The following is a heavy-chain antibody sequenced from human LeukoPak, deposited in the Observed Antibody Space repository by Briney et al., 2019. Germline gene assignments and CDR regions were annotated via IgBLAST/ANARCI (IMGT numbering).Heavy chain of an antibody. Sequence: PEGSLSLSCVASGFSFTDYAMNWVRQAPGKGLEWVSTFKTNYNQVYYAESVRGRFTMSTDNSKKTAYLQMNSLRVEDTALYYCARSVPDYTRFDFWGQGALVTVSS. V-gene: IGHV3-23*05. D-gene: IGHD4-11*01. CDR3: ARSVPDYTRFDF. CDR2: FKTNYNQV. CDR1: GFSFTDYA. J-gene: IGHJ4*02.